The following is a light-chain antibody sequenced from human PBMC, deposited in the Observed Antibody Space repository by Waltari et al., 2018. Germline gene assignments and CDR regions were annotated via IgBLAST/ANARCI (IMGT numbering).Light chain of an antibody. CDR3: GTWDSSLSTVV. J-gene: IGLJ2*01. CDR1: NSNIGNNY. CDR2: DNK. V-gene: IGLV1-51*01. Sequence: QSVLTQPPSVSAAPGQKVTISCSGSNSNIGNNYVSWYQQRPGAAPKVLIYDNKKRPSGMPDRFSGSESGTSATLGITGLQTGDEADYDCGTWDSSLSTVVFGGGTRLTVL.